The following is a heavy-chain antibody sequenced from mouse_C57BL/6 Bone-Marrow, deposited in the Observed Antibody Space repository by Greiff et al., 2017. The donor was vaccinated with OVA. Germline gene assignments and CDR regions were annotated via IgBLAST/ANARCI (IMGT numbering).Heavy chain of an antibody. CDR1: GFSLTSYG. CDR3: ARNSLLYYGSSYWFFDV. V-gene: IGHV2-2*01. J-gene: IGHJ1*03. Sequence: QVQLQQSGPGLVQPSQSLSITCTVSGFSLTSYGVHWVRQSPGKGLEWLGVLWSGGSTDYNAAFISRLSISKANSKSQVLLKMNSLQADDTAIYYCARNSLLYYGSSYWFFDVWGTGTTVTVSS. CDR2: LWSGGST. D-gene: IGHD1-1*01.